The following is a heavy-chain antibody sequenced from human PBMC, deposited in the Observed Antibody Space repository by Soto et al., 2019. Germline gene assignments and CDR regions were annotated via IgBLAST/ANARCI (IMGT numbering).Heavy chain of an antibody. J-gene: IGHJ4*02. D-gene: IGHD6-25*01. CDR2: MTPSGYI. V-gene: IGHV1-8*01. CDR3: ARYQEAAAFND. CDR1: GFPFTRLD. Sequence: QLQLVQSGAEVRKPGASVKVSCKASGFPFTRLDLNWVRQAPGQGLEWVGYMTPSGYIGFAQKFRGRVSMTRDASTSTVSMELSSLRSDDTAVYYCARYQEAAAFNDWGQGTLVTVSS.